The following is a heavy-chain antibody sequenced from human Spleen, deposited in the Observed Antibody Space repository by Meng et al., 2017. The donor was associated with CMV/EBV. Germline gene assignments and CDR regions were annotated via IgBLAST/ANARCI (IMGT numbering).Heavy chain of an antibody. V-gene: IGHV3-21*01. CDR1: GFTFSYYY. J-gene: IGHJ4*02. Sequence: GESLKISCAASGFTFSYYYMSGVRQAPGKGLEWVSSISSSSSYIYYADSVKGRFTISRDNAKNSLYLQMNSLRAEDTAVYYCARVQAAAGTFDYWGQGTLVTVSS. CDR3: ARVQAAAGTFDY. D-gene: IGHD6-13*01. CDR2: ISSSSSYI.